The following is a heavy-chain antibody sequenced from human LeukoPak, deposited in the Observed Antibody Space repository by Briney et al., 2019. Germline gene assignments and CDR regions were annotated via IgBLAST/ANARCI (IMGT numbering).Heavy chain of an antibody. J-gene: IGHJ5*02. V-gene: IGHV4-34*01. D-gene: IGHD6-13*01. Sequence: SETLSLTCAVYGGSFSGYYWSWIRQPPGKGLEWIGEINHSGSTNYNPSLKSRVTISVDTSKNQFSLKLSSVTAADTAVYYCARGPTPSSWYYPPMYNWFDPWGQGTLVTVSS. CDR1: GGSFSGYY. CDR3: ARGPTPSSWYYPPMYNWFDP. CDR2: INHSGST.